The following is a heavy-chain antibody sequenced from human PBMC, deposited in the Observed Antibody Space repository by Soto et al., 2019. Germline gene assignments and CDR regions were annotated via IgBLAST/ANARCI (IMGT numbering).Heavy chain of an antibody. D-gene: IGHD2-2*01. CDR1: GGSISSYY. V-gene: IGHV4-59*01. CDR2: IYYSGST. J-gene: IGHJ5*02. CDR3: ARDRMCSSTSCYGWFDP. Sequence: SETLSLTCTVSGGSISSYYWSWIRQPPGKGLEWIGYIYYSGSTNYNPSLKSRVTISVDTSKNQFSLKLSSVTAADTAVYYCARDRMCSSTSCYGWFDPWGQGTLVTVSS.